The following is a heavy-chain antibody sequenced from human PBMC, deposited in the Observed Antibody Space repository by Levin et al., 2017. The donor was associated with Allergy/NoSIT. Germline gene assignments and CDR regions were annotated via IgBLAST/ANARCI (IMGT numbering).Heavy chain of an antibody. V-gene: IGHV3-7*01. CDR1: GFTFGTYW. Sequence: SCAASGFTFGTYWMSWVRQAPGKGLEWVAKIKQDGSEKYYVDSVKGRFTISRDNAKNSLYLQMNSLRAEDTAIYYCARGQYQFIWGQGTLVTVSS. CDR3: ARGQYQFI. J-gene: IGHJ4*02. CDR2: IKQDGSEK. D-gene: IGHD2-2*01.